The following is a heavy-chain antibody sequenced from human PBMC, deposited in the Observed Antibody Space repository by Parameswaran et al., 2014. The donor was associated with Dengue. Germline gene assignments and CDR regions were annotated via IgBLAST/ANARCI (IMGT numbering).Heavy chain of an antibody. Sequence: WVRQAPGQGLEWMGWINTNTGNPTYAQGFTGRFVFSLDTSVSTAYLQISSLKAEDTAVYYCARADLKQWLVAIDYWGQGTLVTVSS. J-gene: IGHJ4*02. V-gene: IGHV7-4-1*02. CDR3: ARADLKQWLVAIDY. D-gene: IGHD6-19*01. CDR2: INTNTGNP.